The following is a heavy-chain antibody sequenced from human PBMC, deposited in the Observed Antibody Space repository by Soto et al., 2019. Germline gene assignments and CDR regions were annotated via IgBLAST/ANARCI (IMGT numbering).Heavy chain of an antibody. D-gene: IGHD6-19*01. Sequence: ASVKVSCKASGYTFTSSDINWVRQATGQGLEWMGWMNPNSGNTGYAQKFQGRVTMTRNTSISTAYNELRSLRSEDTAVYYCARIGGAYSSGWYTVDPWGQGTLVTVSS. CDR2: MNPNSGNT. V-gene: IGHV1-8*01. CDR3: ARIGGAYSSGWYTVDP. CDR1: GYTFTSSD. J-gene: IGHJ5*02.